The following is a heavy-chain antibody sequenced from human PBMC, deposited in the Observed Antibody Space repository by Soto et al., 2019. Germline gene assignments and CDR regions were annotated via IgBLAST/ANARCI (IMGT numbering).Heavy chain of an antibody. CDR3: ARDDYGDYYYYYGMDV. D-gene: IGHD4-17*01. CDR2: INAGNGNT. J-gene: IGHJ6*02. Sequence: ASVKVSCKASGYTFTSYAMHWVRQAPGQRLEWMGWINAGNGNTKYSQKFQGRVTITRDTSASTAYMELSSLRSEDTAVYYCARDDYGDYYYYYGMDVWGQGTTVTVS. CDR1: GYTFTSYA. V-gene: IGHV1-3*01.